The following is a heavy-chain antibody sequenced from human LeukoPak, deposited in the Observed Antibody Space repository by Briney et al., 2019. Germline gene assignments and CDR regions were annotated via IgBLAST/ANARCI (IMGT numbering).Heavy chain of an antibody. D-gene: IGHD2-21*01. V-gene: IGHV4-30-2*01. CDR1: GGSISSGGYS. CDR3: ARGGLGGGAFSAPFFDY. CDR2: IYHSGST. J-gene: IGHJ4*02. Sequence: SQTLSLTCAVSGGSISSGGYSWSWIRQPPGKGLEWIGYIYHSGSTYYNPSLKSRVTISVDRSKNQFSLKLTSVTAADTAVYSWARGGLGGGAFSAPFFDYGGRGTLVTVPS.